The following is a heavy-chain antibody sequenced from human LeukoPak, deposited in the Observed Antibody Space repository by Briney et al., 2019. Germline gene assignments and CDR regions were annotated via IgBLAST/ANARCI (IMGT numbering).Heavy chain of an antibody. J-gene: IGHJ6*02. CDR1: GYTFTSYG. Sequence: ASVKVSCKASGYTFTSYGISWVRQAPGQGLEWMGWISAYNGNTNYAQKLQGRVTMTTDTSTSTAYMELRSLRSDDTAVYHCARAEAAGNWGYYGMDVWGQGTTVTVSS. CDR2: ISAYNGNT. D-gene: IGHD6-13*01. V-gene: IGHV1-18*01. CDR3: ARAEAAGNWGYYGMDV.